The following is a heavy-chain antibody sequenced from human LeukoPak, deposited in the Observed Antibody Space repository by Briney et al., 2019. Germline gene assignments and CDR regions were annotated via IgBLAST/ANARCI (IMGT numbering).Heavy chain of an antibody. V-gene: IGHV1-18*01. CDR3: ARDVHYYDSSGYYLSLGY. CDR2: ISAYNGNT. CDR1: GYTFTSYG. J-gene: IGHJ4*02. D-gene: IGHD3-22*01. Sequence: ASVKVSCKASGYTFTSYGISWVRQAPGQGLEWMGWISAYNGNTNYAQKLQGRVTMTTDTSTSTAYMELRSLRSDDTAVYYCARDVHYYDSSGYYLSLGYWGQGTLVTVSS.